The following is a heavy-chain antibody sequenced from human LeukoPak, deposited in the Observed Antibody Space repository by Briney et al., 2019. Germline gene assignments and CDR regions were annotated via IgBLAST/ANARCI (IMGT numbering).Heavy chain of an antibody. J-gene: IGHJ4*02. V-gene: IGHV3-23*01. CDR2: ITTSGDGT. CDR3: ARRLAAAGTIEY. D-gene: IGHD6-13*01. Sequence: GGSLRLSCVASEFTFSSYAMGWLRQAPGKGLEWVSIITTSGDGTYYADSVKGRFTISRDNSKNTLYVQMNSLRAEDTAIYYCARRLAAAGTIEYWGQGTLVTVSS. CDR1: EFTFSSYA.